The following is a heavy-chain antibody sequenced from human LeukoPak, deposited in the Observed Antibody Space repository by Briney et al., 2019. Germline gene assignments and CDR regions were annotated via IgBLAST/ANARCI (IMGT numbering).Heavy chain of an antibody. J-gene: IGHJ4*02. CDR1: GFTFSNYG. D-gene: IGHD5-18*01. Sequence: GGSLRLSCAASGFTFSNYGMHWVRQAPGKGLEWVTFIRYDGSNKFYADSVKGRFTISRDNSKNTLYLQMNSLRAEDTALYYCAKEAPSYTYGLYYFDYWGQGTLVTVSS. V-gene: IGHV3-30*02. CDR3: AKEAPSYTYGLYYFDY. CDR2: IRYDGSNK.